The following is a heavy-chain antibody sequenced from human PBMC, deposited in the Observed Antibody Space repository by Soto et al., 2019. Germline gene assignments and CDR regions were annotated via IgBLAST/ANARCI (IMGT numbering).Heavy chain of an antibody. CDR3: ARDWGVYSYENDAYIPHLDC. Sequence: GGSLRLSCAASGFSLSNYGMNWVRQAPGKGLEWVSFLSLTGSTIFYADSVKGRFTTSRDHAKNSLYLQMNSLRDEDTAVYFCARDWGVYSYENDAYIPHLDCWGQGTLVTVSS. J-gene: IGHJ4*02. CDR2: LSLTGSTI. CDR1: GFSLSNYG. D-gene: IGHD3-22*01. V-gene: IGHV3-48*02.